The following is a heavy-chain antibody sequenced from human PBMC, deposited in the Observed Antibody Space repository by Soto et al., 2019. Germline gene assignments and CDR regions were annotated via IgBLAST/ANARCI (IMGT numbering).Heavy chain of an antibody. V-gene: IGHV1-3*01. Sequence: ASVKVSCKASGYTFTYRYLHWVRQAPGQALEWMGWINAGNGNTKYSQKFQGRVTITRDTSASTAYMELSSLRSEDTAVYYCASEYYFDSSGYYYGMDVWGQGTTVTVSS. D-gene: IGHD3-22*01. CDR3: ASEYYFDSSGYYYGMDV. CDR2: INAGNGNT. CDR1: GYTFTYRY. J-gene: IGHJ6*02.